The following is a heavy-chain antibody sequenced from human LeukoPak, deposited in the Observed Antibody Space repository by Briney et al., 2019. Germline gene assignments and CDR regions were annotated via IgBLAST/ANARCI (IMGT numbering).Heavy chain of an antibody. CDR1: GGSFSGYY. CDR2: INHSGST. D-gene: IGHD3-22*01. CDR3: ARSYYYDSSGSKDAFDI. J-gene: IGHJ3*02. Sequence: PSETLSLTCAVYGGSFSGYYWSWIRQPPGKGLEWIGEINHSGSTNYNPSLKSRVTISVDTSKNQFSPKLSSVTAADTAMYYCARSYYYDSSGSKDAFDIWGQGTMVTVPS. V-gene: IGHV4-34*01.